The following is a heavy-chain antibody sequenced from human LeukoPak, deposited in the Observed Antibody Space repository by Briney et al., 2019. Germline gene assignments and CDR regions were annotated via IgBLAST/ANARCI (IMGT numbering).Heavy chain of an antibody. CDR2: ISGSGGST. Sequence: PGGSLRLSCAASGFTFSSYAMSWVRHAPGKGLEWVSAISGSGGSTYYAGSVKGRFTISRDNSKNTLYLQMNSLRAEDTAVYYCAKDSGYYDILTGYPGGDWFDPWGQGTLITVSP. V-gene: IGHV3-23*01. CDR3: AKDSGYYDILTGYPGGDWFDP. CDR1: GFTFSSYA. J-gene: IGHJ5*02. D-gene: IGHD3-9*01.